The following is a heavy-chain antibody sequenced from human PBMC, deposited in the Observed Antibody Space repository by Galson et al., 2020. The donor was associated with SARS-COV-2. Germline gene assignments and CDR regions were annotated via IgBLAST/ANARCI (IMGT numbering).Heavy chain of an antibody. CDR3: AREGPLPGTWGYLQY. CDR1: GYTFSTYV. V-gene: IGHV1-3*01. D-gene: IGHD6-13*01. Sequence: ASVKVSCKASGYTFSTYVIQWVRQAPGQRLEWMGRINAGNGYTVYSQNFQDRVTITRDTSASTVYMELSSLSSEDTAIYHCAREGPLPGTWGYLQYWGQGSLVIISS. CDR2: INAGNGYT. J-gene: IGHJ1*01.